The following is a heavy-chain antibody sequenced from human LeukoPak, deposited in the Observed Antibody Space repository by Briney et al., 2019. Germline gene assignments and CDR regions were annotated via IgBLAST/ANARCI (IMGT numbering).Heavy chain of an antibody. V-gene: IGHV3-48*01. Sequence: GGSLRLSCAASGFTFSSYSMNWVRQAPGKGLEWVSYISSGSSTIYYADSAKGRFTISRDNSKNTLYLQMNSLRAEDTAVYYCARDAGRYFDWLGYWGQGTLVTVSS. J-gene: IGHJ4*02. CDR3: ARDAGRYFDWLGY. D-gene: IGHD3-9*01. CDR2: ISSGSSTI. CDR1: GFTFSSYS.